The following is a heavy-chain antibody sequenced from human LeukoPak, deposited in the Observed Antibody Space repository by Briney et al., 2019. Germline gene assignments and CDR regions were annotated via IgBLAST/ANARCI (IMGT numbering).Heavy chain of an antibody. CDR3: SRNADHDW. D-gene: IGHD1-14*01. CDR2: IKRQTEGWTK. J-gene: IGHJ4*02. V-gene: IGHV3-15*01. CDR1: GFTFSDAW. Sequence: GGSLRLSCAASGFTFSDAWLNWVRQTPEKGLEWVARIKRQTEGWTKDYAAPVKGRFTISRDDSKSTVYLQMNSLEIEDTAVYYRSRNADHDWWGQGTLVTVSS.